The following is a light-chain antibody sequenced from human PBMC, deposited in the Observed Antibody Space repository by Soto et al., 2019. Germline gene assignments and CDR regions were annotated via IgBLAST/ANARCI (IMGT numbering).Light chain of an antibody. CDR3: CSYTTSHTRQIV. CDR2: DVS. V-gene: IGLV2-14*01. J-gene: IGLJ1*01. CDR1: SSDVGGYNY. Sequence: QSVLTQPASVSGSPGQSITISCTGTSSDVGGYNYVSWYQQHPGKAPKFMIYDVSNRPSGVSNRFSGSKSGNTASLTISGLQAEDEADYYYCSYTTSHTRQIVXGTGTKVTVL.